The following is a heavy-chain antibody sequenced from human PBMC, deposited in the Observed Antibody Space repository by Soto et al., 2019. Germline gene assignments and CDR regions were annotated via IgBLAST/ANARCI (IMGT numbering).Heavy chain of an antibody. CDR2: IFHDGTA. J-gene: IGHJ4*02. Sequence: SETLSLTCAVSGVSISSGNWWTWVRQTPQRGLEYIGEIFHDGTANYYPSFEGRVAISVDTSKNQFSLKLTSVTAADTAIYFCARLVYDTRLNYMYFDFWGQGALIAVSS. V-gene: IGHV4-4*02. CDR3: ARLVYDTRLNYMYFDF. CDR1: GVSISSGNW. D-gene: IGHD2-8*01.